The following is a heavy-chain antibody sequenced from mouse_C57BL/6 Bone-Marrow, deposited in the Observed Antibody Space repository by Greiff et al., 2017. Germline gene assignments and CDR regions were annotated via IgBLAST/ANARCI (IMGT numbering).Heavy chain of an antibody. Sequence: EVKLVESGGGLVKPGGSLKLSCAASGFTFSDYGMHWVRQAPETGLEWVAYISSGSSTIYYADTVMGRFTISRDNAKNTLFLQMTSLRSEDTAMNYCARRAGYYDFDYWGQGTTLTVSS. D-gene: IGHD2-3*01. CDR2: ISSGSSTI. CDR3: ARRAGYYDFDY. CDR1: GFTFSDYG. V-gene: IGHV5-17*01. J-gene: IGHJ2*01.